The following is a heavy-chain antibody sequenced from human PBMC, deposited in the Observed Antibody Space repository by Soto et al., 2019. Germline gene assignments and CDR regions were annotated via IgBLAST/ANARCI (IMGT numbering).Heavy chain of an antibody. CDR1: GYTFSSYA. CDR3: ATLAVAGTVGRDY. D-gene: IGHD6-19*01. J-gene: IGHJ4*02. V-gene: IGHV1-3*01. Sequence: ASVKVSCKASGYTFSSYAMRWVRQAPGQRLEWMGWINAGNGNTKYSQKFQGRVTITRDTSASTAYMELSSLRSEDTAVYYCATLAVAGTVGRDYWGQGTLVTVSS. CDR2: INAGNGNT.